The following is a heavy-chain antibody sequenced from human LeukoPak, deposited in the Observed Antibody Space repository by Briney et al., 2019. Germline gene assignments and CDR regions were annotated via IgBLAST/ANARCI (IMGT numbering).Heavy chain of an antibody. CDR2: IRNDGSTI. J-gene: IGHJ4*02. Sequence: GGSLRLSRSASGLSFGDYDMNWIRQAPGRGLAGVAYIRNDGSTINDADSGRGRFTISRDNAEKSLYLQMNSLRAEDTAVYDCAREGRGYYGDFDFWGQGTLVTVSS. CDR1: GLSFGDYD. V-gene: IGHV3-11*01. D-gene: IGHD3-22*01. CDR3: AREGRGYYGDFDF.